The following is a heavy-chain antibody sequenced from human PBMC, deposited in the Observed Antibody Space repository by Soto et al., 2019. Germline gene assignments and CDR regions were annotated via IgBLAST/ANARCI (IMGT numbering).Heavy chain of an antibody. D-gene: IGHD5-12*01. Sequence: SETLSLTCTVSGGSISSSSYYWGWIRQPPGKGLEWIGSIYYSGSTYYNPSLKSRVTISVDTSKNQFSLKLSSVTAADTAVYYCARGGGYDRDRAFDIWGQGTMVTVSS. CDR1: GGSISSSSYY. CDR3: ARGGGYDRDRAFDI. CDR2: IYYSGST. V-gene: IGHV4-39*01. J-gene: IGHJ3*02.